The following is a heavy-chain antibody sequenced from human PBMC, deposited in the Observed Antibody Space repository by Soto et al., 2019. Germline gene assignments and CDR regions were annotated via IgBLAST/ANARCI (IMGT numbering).Heavy chain of an antibody. CDR2: ISGSGGTT. D-gene: IGHD2-8*01. J-gene: IGHJ4*02. Sequence: EVQLLESGGGLVQPGGSLRLSCAASGFTFSSYAMSWFRQAPGQGLEWVSSISGSGGTTYYADSVKGRFTISRDKSKNPLDLQMNSLRAEDTAEYYCARGDTNIDYWGQGTLVTVSS. CDR1: GFTFSSYA. CDR3: ARGDTNIDY. V-gene: IGHV3-23*01.